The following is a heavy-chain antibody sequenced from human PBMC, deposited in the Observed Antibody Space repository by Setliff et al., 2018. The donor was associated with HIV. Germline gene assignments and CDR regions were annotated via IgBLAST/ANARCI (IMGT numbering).Heavy chain of an antibody. D-gene: IGHD3-16*01. CDR2: ISDSGTT. CDR1: GGSISPYY. CDR3: ARHNVITYGGLLFDYFYYGMDV. J-gene: IGHJ6*02. Sequence: SETLSLTCTVSGGSISPYYWSWIRQPPGKGLEWIAWISDSGTTNYNPSLKSRVTLSVDTSKNQFSLSLTSVTGADTAVYYCARHNVITYGGLLFDYFYYGMDVWGHGTTVTVSS. V-gene: IGHV4-59*01.